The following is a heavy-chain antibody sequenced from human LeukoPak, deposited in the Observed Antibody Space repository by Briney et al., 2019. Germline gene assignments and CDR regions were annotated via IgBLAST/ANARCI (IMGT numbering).Heavy chain of an antibody. D-gene: IGHD3-10*01. CDR1: GFTYSSYW. J-gene: IGHJ4*02. CDR3: ATQEYYYASPQD. CDR2: INSDGTSI. V-gene: IGHV3-74*01. Sequence: GGSLRLSCAASGFTYSSYWMHWVRQAPGKGLVWVSRINSDGTSISYADSVKGRFTISRDNARNTLYLQMNSLRAEDTAVYYCATQEYYYASPQDWGQGALVTVSS.